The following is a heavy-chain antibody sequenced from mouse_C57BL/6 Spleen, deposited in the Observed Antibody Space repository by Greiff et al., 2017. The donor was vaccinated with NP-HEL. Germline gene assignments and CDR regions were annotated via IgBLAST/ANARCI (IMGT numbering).Heavy chain of an antibody. V-gene: IGHV5-4*01. CDR2: ISDGGSYT. J-gene: IGHJ4*01. CDR1: GFTFSSYA. CDR3: ARQESHYAMDY. Sequence: EVQLVESGGGLVKPGGSLKLSCAASGFTFSSYAMSWVRQTPEKRLEWVATISDGGSYTYYPDNVKGRFTISRDNAKNNLYLQMSHLKSEDTAMYYCARQESHYAMDYWGQGTSVTVSS.